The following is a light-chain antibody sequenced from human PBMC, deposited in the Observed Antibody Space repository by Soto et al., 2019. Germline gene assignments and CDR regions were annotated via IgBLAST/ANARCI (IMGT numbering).Light chain of an antibody. V-gene: IGKV1-5*03. CDR3: QQDNSNPAE. CDR2: KAS. J-gene: IGKJ1*01. CDR1: QTISSW. Sequence: GSVGPRVIITRRASQTISSWLAWYQQKPGKAPKLLIYKASTLKSGVPSRFSGSGSGTEFTLTISSLQPDDFATYYCQQDNSNPAEFAQGTKAEIK.